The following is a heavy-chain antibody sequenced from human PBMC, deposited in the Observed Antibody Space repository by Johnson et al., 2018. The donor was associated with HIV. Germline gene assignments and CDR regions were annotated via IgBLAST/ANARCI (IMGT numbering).Heavy chain of an antibody. V-gene: IGHV3-33*06. D-gene: IGHD2-2*01. Sequence: QVQLVESGGGVVQPGRSLRLSCAASGFTFSSYGMHWVRQAPGKGLEWVAVVWYDGSNKYYADSVKGRFTISRDNSKNTLYMQMNSLRAEDTAVYYCAKDNGLVPAAKGVAFDIWGQGTMVTVS. CDR2: VWYDGSNK. CDR3: AKDNGLVPAAKGVAFDI. J-gene: IGHJ3*02. CDR1: GFTFSSYG.